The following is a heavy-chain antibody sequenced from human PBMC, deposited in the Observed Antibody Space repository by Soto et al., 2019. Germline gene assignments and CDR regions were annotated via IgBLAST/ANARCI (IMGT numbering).Heavy chain of an antibody. CDR2: ISYDGSNK. D-gene: IGHD5-12*01. Sequence: PGSSLRLSCAASGFTFSSYGMHWVLQAPGKGLEWVAVISYDGSNKYYADSVKGRFTISRDNSKNTLYLQMNSLRAEDTAVYYCAREGDGYKKAGFDYWGQGTLVTVSS. V-gene: IGHV3-30*03. CDR3: AREGDGYKKAGFDY. CDR1: GFTFSSYG. J-gene: IGHJ4*02.